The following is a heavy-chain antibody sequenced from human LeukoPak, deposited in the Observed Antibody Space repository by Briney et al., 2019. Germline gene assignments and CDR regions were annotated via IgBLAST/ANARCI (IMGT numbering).Heavy chain of an antibody. J-gene: IGHJ4*02. CDR2: TYTSGCT. CDR1: GGSISSYY. V-gene: IGHV4-4*07. CDR3: ARAGITMVRGVNLFDY. D-gene: IGHD3-10*01. Sequence: SETLSLTCTVSGGSISSYYWSWIRQPAGKGLEWIGRTYTSGCTNYNPSLKSRVTMSVDTSKNQFSLKLSSVTAADTAVYYCARAGITMVRGVNLFDYWGQGTLVTVSS.